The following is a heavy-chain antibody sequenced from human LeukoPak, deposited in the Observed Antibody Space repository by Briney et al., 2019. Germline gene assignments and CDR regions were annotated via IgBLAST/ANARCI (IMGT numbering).Heavy chain of an antibody. CDR1: GFTFSSYD. Sequence: PGGSLRLSCAASGFTFSSYDMHWVRQAPGKGLEWVSAIVATGDTYYPGSVKGRFTISRDNAKDSLYLQMNSLRAGDTAVYYCARVMLGNLGRYGMDVWGQGTTVTVSS. D-gene: IGHD3-16*01. CDR2: IVATGDT. V-gene: IGHV3-13*01. CDR3: ARVMLGNLGRYGMDV. J-gene: IGHJ6*02.